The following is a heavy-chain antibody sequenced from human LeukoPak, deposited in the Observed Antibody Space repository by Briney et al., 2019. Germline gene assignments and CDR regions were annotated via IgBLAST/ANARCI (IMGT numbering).Heavy chain of an antibody. CDR3: ARVYTSGWSLPLDY. CDR2: ISYDGNNK. CDR1: GFSFNSYS. V-gene: IGHV3-30-3*01. Sequence: PGSSLRLSCAASGFSFNSYSMHWVRQAPGKGLEWVAVISYDGNNKYYAESVKGRFTISRDNSKNTLYLQMNGLRGEDTAVYHCARVYTSGWSLPLDYWGQGTLVTVSS. J-gene: IGHJ4*02. D-gene: IGHD6-19*01.